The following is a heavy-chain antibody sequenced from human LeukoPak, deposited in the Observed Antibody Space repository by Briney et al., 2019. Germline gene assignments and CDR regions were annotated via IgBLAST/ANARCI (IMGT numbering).Heavy chain of an antibody. D-gene: IGHD3-3*01. Sequence: PGGSLRLSCKGSGYSFTSYWIAWVRQMPGKGLEWMGIIYPGDSDTRYSPSFQGQVTISADKSISTAYLQWSSLKASDTAMYYCARHLILDGVRVFDPWGQGTLVTVSS. J-gene: IGHJ5*02. V-gene: IGHV5-51*01. CDR1: GYSFTSYW. CDR3: ARHLILDGVRVFDP. CDR2: IYPGDSDT.